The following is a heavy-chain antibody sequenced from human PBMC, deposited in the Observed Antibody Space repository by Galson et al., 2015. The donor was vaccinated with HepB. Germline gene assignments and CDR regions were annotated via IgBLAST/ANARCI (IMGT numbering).Heavy chain of an antibody. CDR3: AKAHCGGDCYPNDAFDI. Sequence: SLRLSCAASGFTFSSYAMSWVRQVPGKGLEWVSAISGSGGSTYYADSVKGRFTISRDNSKNTLYLQMNSLRAEDTAVYYCAKAHCGGDCYPNDAFDIWGQGTMVTVSS. J-gene: IGHJ3*02. V-gene: IGHV3-23*01. CDR2: ISGSGGST. CDR1: GFTFSSYA. D-gene: IGHD2-21*01.